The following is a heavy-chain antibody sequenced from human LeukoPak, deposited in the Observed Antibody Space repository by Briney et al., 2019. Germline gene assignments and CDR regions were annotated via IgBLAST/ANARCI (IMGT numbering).Heavy chain of an antibody. V-gene: IGHV1-24*01. J-gene: IGHJ3*02. CDR1: GYTLTELS. CDR2: FDPEDGET. Sequence: ASVKVSCKVSGYTLTELSMHWVRQAPGKGLEWMGGFDPEDGETIYAQKFQGRVTMTEDTSTDTAYMELSSLRSEDTAVYYCARGLGSSRAFDIWGQGTMVTVSS. CDR3: ARGLGSSRAFDI. D-gene: IGHD6-13*01.